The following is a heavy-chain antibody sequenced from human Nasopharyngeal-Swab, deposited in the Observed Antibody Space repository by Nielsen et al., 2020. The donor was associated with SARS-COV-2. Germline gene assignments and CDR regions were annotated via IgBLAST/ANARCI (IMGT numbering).Heavy chain of an antibody. V-gene: IGHV1-3*01. CDR2: INAGNGNT. CDR3: ARDTPYYYDSSGYPY. J-gene: IGHJ4*02. Sequence: WVRQAPGQRLEWMGWINAGNGNTKYSQKFQGRVTITRDTSASTAYMELSSLRSEDTAVYYCARDTPYYYDSSGYPYWGQGTLVTVSS. D-gene: IGHD3-22*01.